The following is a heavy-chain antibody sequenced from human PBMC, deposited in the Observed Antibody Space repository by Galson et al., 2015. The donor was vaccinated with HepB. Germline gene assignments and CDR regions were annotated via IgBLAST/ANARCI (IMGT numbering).Heavy chain of an antibody. Sequence: SLRLSCAASGFTFDDYAMHWVRQAPGKGLEWVSGISWNSGSIGYADSVKGRFTISRDNAKNSLYLQMNSLRAEDTAVHYCARGSGGDGDSTHRDYWGQGTLVTVSS. J-gene: IGHJ4*02. V-gene: IGHV3-9*01. CDR2: ISWNSGSI. D-gene: IGHD4-17*01. CDR1: GFTFDDYA. CDR3: ARGSGGDGDSTHRDY.